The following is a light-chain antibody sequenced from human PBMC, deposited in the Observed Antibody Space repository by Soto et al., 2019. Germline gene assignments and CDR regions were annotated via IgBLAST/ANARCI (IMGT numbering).Light chain of an antibody. V-gene: IGKV2-28*01. Sequence: DIVLTQSPLSLPVTPGEPASISCRSSQSLVYSNGYKYLDWYLQKPGQSPQLLIYLVSNRASGVPDRFSGSESGTDFTLKISRVEAEDVGVYYCMQALQTPFTFGQGTRLEIK. CDR3: MQALQTPFT. CDR1: QSLVYSNGYKY. J-gene: IGKJ5*01. CDR2: LVS.